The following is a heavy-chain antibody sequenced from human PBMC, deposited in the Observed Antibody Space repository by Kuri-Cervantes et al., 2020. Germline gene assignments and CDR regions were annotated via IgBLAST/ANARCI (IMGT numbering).Heavy chain of an antibody. CDR2: ISSSSSYI. V-gene: IGHV3-21*01. CDR3: ARDAVARPGEFDY. CDR1: GFTFSSYS. Sequence: GESLKISCAASGFTFSSYSMNWVRQAPGKGLEWVSSISSSSSYIYYADSVKGRFTISRDNAKNSLCLQMNSLRAEDTAVYYCARDAVARPGEFDYWGQGTLVTVSS. J-gene: IGHJ4*02. D-gene: IGHD3-10*01.